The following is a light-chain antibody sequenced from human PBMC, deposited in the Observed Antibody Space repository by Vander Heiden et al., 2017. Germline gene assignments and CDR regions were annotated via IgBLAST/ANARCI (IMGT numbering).Light chain of an antibody. CDR2: GAS. J-gene: IGKJ1*01. CDR1: QSISSW. Sequence: DIQMTQSPSTLSASVGDRVTITCRASQSISSWLAWYQQKPGKAPKLLIYGASSIESEIPARFSGSGSGTEFTLTISSLQPDDFATYYCQQYNSCSPVTFGRGTKVXI. V-gene: IGKV1-5*03. CDR3: QQYNSCSPVT.